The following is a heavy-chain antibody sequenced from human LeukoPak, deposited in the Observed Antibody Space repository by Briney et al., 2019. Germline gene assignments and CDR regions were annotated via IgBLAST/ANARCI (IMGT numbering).Heavy chain of an antibody. CDR2: INHSGST. D-gene: IGHD3-10*01. Sequence: PSETLSLTCAVYGGSFSGYYWSWIRKPPGKGLEWIGEINHSGSTNYNPSLKSRVTISVDTSKNQFSLKLSSVTAADTAVYYCARGRLRITMVRGDVDAFDIWGQGTMVTVSS. CDR1: GGSFSGYY. V-gene: IGHV4-34*01. CDR3: ARGRLRITMVRGDVDAFDI. J-gene: IGHJ3*02.